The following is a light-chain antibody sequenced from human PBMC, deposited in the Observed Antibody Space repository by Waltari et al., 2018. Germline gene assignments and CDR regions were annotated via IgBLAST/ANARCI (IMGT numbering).Light chain of an antibody. Sequence: QAALTQPASVSGSLGQSITISCTGTDRAFGDDDSVSWYQQFPGQAPRPIMYEVSNRPYRTPSRFSGSKTANTASLTISGLQPDDEADYFCCSHTGIDTWVFGGGTTLTVL. J-gene: IGLJ3*02. CDR1: DRAFGDDDS. CDR2: EVS. CDR3: CSHTGIDTWV. V-gene: IGLV2-14*01.